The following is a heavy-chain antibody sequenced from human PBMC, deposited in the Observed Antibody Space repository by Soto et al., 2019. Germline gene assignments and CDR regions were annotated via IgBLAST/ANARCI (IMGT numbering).Heavy chain of an antibody. J-gene: IGHJ5*02. CDR1: GYTFTSYD. Sequence: GASVKVSCKASGYTFTSYDINWVRQATGQGLEWMGWMNPNSGNTGYAQKFQGRVTMTRNTSISTAYMELSSLRSEDTAVYYCAREGSGGLWSGYYPWFDPWGQGTLVTVSS. D-gene: IGHD3-3*01. V-gene: IGHV1-8*01. CDR3: AREGSGGLWSGYYPWFDP. CDR2: MNPNSGNT.